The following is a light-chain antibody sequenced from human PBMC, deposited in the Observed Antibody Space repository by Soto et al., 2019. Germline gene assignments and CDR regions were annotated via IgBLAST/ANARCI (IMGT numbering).Light chain of an antibody. CDR1: QELASP. CDR3: QHYHNHPST. Sequence: EIPMTQSPSCLYACVGDRVTIXCQASQELASPLSWYQQKPGGARKHLIYDASNLEKGGPSWFSGSGSGTDFTCTISSLQPEDIATYYGQHYHNHPSTFGQGTRLEIK. V-gene: IGKV1-33*01. J-gene: IGKJ5*01. CDR2: DAS.